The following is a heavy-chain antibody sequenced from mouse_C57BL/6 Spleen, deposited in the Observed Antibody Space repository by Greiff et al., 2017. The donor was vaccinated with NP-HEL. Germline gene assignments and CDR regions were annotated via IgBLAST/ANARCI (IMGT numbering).Heavy chain of an antibody. J-gene: IGHJ1*03. D-gene: IGHD2-1*01. CDR3: ARRYGNYPWYFDV. CDR2: IDPSDSYT. Sequence: QVQLQQPGAELVMPGASVKLSCKASGYTFTSYWMHWVKQRPGQGLEWIGEIDPSDSYTNYNQKFKGKSTLTVDKSSSTAYMQLSSLTSEDSAVDYCARRYGNYPWYFDVWGTGTTVTVSS. CDR1: GYTFTSYW. V-gene: IGHV1-69*01.